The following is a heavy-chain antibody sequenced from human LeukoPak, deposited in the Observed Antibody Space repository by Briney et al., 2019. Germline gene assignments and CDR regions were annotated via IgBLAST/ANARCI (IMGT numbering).Heavy chain of an antibody. J-gene: IGHJ4*02. CDR3: AKVGTWELQRVFEN. CDR1: GFTFSDYW. D-gene: IGHD1-26*01. V-gene: IGHV3-7*01. CDR2: VGRDGSEK. Sequence: GGSLRLSCAASGFTFSDYWMTWVRQVPGKGQEWVANVGRDGSEKNYVDSVEGRFTISRDNAEKSLDLEMNSLRVEDTALYYCAKVGTWELQRVFENWGQGTLVTVSS.